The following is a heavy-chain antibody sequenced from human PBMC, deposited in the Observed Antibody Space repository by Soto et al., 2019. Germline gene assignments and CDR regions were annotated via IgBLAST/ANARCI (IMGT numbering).Heavy chain of an antibody. Sequence: QVQLLESGGGVVQPGRSLRLSCAASGFTFSSYGMHWVRQAPGKGLEWVAVISYDGSNKYYADSVKGRFTISRDNSKNTLYLQMNSLRAEDTAVYYCAKDTYYYGSGSPPKDYWGQGTLVTVSS. CDR1: GFTFSSYG. CDR2: ISYDGSNK. V-gene: IGHV3-30*18. J-gene: IGHJ4*02. D-gene: IGHD3-10*01. CDR3: AKDTYYYGSGSPPKDY.